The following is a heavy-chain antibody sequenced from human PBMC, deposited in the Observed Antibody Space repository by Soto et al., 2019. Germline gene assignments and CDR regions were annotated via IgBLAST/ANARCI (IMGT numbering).Heavy chain of an antibody. V-gene: IGHV4-4*02. J-gene: IGHJ3*01. CDR2: IWQGGNT. D-gene: IGHD2-15*01. CDR3: ATNPCGGGRCDTAFAV. CDR1: GVSITTDKW. Sequence: QVQLQESGPRLVKPSETLFLTCSVSGVSITTDKWWSWVRQSPGKGLEWIGEIWQGGNTNYNPSLKSRVTVSLDRSGNQFALRVTSVTAADTAVYYCATNPCGGGRCDTAFAVWGQGTTVMVSP.